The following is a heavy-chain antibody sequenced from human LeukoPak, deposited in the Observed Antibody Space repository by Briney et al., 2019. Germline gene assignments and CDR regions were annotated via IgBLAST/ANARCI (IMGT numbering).Heavy chain of an antibody. CDR2: IVLISTTT. CDR1: GGTFSNDA. J-gene: IGHJ6*02. V-gene: IGHV1-69*06. CDR3: ARESVMVTEIDYYYGMDV. D-gene: IGHD5-18*01. Sequence: GASVKVSCKASGGTFSNDAFNWVRQAPGQGLEWMGGIVLISTTTKYAQKLQGRVAITADKSTSTAYMELSSLRSEDTAVYYCARESVMVTEIDYYYGMDVWGQGTTVTVSS.